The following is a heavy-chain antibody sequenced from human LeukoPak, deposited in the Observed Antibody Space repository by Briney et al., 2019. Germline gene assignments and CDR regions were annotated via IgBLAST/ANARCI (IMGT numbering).Heavy chain of an antibody. CDR1: GDSISSYY. Sequence: SETLSLTCAVSGDSISSYYCNWIRQPAGKGLEWIGRIHTSGSINYSPSLKTRVTMSVDTSKNEFSLELTSVTAADTAVYSCARGFDGRNAFDIWGQGTMVTVSS. J-gene: IGHJ3*02. CDR2: IHTSGSI. V-gene: IGHV4-4*07. CDR3: ARGFDGRNAFDI. D-gene: IGHD3-9*01.